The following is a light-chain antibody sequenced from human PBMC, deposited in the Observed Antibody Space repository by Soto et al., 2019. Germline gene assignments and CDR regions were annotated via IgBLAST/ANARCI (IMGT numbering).Light chain of an antibody. CDR2: DVS. J-gene: IGKJ1*01. V-gene: IGKV1-5*01. CDR1: QSINAW. Sequence: DIQMTQAPSTISASVGDRVTITCRASQSINAWLAWYQQKPGKAPKLLIYDVSTLDSGVPSRFSGSASGTEFTLPISSLESADFATYYCQQYHRYSTFGQGTRVDIK. CDR3: QQYHRYST.